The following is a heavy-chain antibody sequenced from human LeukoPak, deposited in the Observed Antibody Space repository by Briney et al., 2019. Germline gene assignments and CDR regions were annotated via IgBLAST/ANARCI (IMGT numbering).Heavy chain of an antibody. V-gene: IGHV3-74*01. CDR1: GFTFSSYW. CDR2: INSDGTST. CDR3: ARSPFGDEFNWFDP. D-gene: IGHD3-10*01. J-gene: IGHJ5*02. Sequence: GGSLRLSCAASGFTFSSYWMHWVRQAPGKGLVWVSRINSDGTSTRYADSVKGRFTISRDNAKNTLYLQMNSLRAEDTAVYYCARSPFGDEFNWFDPWGQGTLVTVSS.